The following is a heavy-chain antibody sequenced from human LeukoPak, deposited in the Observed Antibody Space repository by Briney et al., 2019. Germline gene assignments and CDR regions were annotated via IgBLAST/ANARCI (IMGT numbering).Heavy chain of an antibody. D-gene: IGHD6-13*01. CDR2: IWYDGTNK. CDR1: GFSFSDYG. V-gene: IGHV3-33*01. CDR3: ARDISSWEKGVVDY. Sequence: GGSLRLSCAASGFSFSDYGMHWVRQAPGKGLEWVAVIWYDGTNKYYEDSVKGRFSISRDDSKDTVYLQMNSLRAEDTAVYYCARDISSWEKGVVDYWGQGTLVTVAS. J-gene: IGHJ4*02.